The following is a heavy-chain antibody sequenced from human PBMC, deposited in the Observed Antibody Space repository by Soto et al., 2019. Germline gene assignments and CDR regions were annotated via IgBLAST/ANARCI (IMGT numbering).Heavy chain of an antibody. CDR2: IYFSGNT. J-gene: IGHJ6*02. D-gene: IGHD2-2*01. Sequence: SETLSLTCTVSGGSISSSNYYWGWIRQPPGKGLEWIGSIYFSGNTYYNPSLKSRVTMSVDTSKNQFSLKLSSVTAADTAVYYCARLGGYCSTTGCYGYYAMDVWGQGTTVTVSS. V-gene: IGHV4-39*01. CDR3: ARLGGYCSTTGCYGYYAMDV. CDR1: GGSISSSNYY.